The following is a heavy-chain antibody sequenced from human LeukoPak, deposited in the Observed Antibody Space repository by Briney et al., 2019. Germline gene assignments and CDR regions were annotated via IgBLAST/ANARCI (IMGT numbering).Heavy chain of an antibody. Sequence: GGSLRLSCAASGFTFSSYAMSWVRQAPGKGLEWVSAISGSGGSTYYADSVKGRFTISRDNSKNTLYLQMNSLRAEDTAVYYCAKGGRRIAVAGRIPYYYYYMDVWGKGTTVTVSS. D-gene: IGHD6-19*01. V-gene: IGHV3-23*01. CDR3: AKGGRRIAVAGRIPYYYYYMDV. CDR2: ISGSGGST. CDR1: GFTFSSYA. J-gene: IGHJ6*03.